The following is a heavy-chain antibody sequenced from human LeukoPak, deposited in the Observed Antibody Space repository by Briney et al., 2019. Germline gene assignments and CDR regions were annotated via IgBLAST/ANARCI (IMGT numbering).Heavy chain of an antibody. CDR2: INWNSVDI. CDR1: GVTFDDYA. CDR3: AAGNDILTPFYG. J-gene: IGHJ4*02. V-gene: IGHV3-9*01. Sequence: GGSLRLSCEFSGVTFDDYAMHWVRRPPERGLEWVSGINWNSVDIVYAASVRGRFTISRDNAKNSLYLQMNSLRTEDTALYYCAAGNDILTPFYGWGQGTLVTVSS. D-gene: IGHD3-9*01.